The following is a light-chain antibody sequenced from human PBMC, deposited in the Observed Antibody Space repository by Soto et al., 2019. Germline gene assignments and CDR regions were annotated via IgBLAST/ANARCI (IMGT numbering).Light chain of an antibody. CDR3: QQYDNLPPYT. J-gene: IGKJ2*01. CDR2: DAS. V-gene: IGKV1-33*01. Sequence: DIQMTQSPSSLSASVGDRVTITCQASQDISYYLNWYQQKPGKAPKLLIYDASNLETGDPSRFSGSVSATDFTFTISSLQPEDIATYYCQQYDNLPPYTVGQGTKLEI. CDR1: QDISYY.